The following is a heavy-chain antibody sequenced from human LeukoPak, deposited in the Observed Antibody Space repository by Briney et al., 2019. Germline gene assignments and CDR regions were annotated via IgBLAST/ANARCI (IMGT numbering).Heavy chain of an antibody. CDR3: ARDPARDGVY. CDR1: GFTFSSYT. J-gene: IGHJ4*02. D-gene: IGHD5-24*01. Sequence: GGSLRLSCAASGFTFSSYTMSWVRQAPGKGLERVSGISGRSDSIYYADSVEGRFTISRDYSKSTVDLQMNSLRAEDTAVYYCARDPARDGVYWGQGTLVTVSS. CDR2: ISGRSDSI. V-gene: IGHV3-23*01.